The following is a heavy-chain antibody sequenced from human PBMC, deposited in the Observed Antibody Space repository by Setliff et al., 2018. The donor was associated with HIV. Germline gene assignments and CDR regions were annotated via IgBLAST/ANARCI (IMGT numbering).Heavy chain of an antibody. CDR1: GFNFSSHT. CDR3: ERPTNIDTLYYGSQTFYMYYYGLDV. Sequence: PGGSLRLSCAASGFNFSSHTMNWIRQAPGKGLEWVSSISSTGTYIYYADSMKGRFTISRDNAKSSLYLQMNSLRADDTAVYFCERPTNIDTLYYGSQTFYMYYYGLDVWGQGTTVTVSS. J-gene: IGHJ6*02. V-gene: IGHV3-21*01. CDR2: ISSTGTYI. D-gene: IGHD1-26*01.